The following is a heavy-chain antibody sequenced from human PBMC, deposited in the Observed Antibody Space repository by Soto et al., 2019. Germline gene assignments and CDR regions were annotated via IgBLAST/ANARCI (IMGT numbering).Heavy chain of an antibody. D-gene: IGHD3-10*01. CDR1: NGSISSAIYY. J-gene: IGHJ5*02. CDR2: IYHSGST. V-gene: IGHV4-39*01. Sequence: SETLSLTCPVSNGSISSAIYYWGWIRQPPGKGLEWIGSIYHSGSTYYNPSLQGRVTISVDTSKNQFSLKLSSVTAADTAVYFCAGRSSLASVQVYFGEISNYNWFDPWGQGTLVTVSS. CDR3: AGRSSLASVQVYFGEISNYNWFDP.